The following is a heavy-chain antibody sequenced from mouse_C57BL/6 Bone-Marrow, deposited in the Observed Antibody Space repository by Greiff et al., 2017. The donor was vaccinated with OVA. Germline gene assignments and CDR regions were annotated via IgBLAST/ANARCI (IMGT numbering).Heavy chain of an antibody. CDR3: TSFYYDYDVGWYFDV. V-gene: IGHV1-5*01. CDR1: GYTFTSYW. CDR2: IYPGNSDT. D-gene: IGHD2-4*01. Sequence: EVKLQQSGPVLARPGASVKMSCKTSGYTFTSYWMHWVKQRPGQGLEWIGAIYPGNSDTSYNQKFKGKAKLTAVTSASTAYMELSSLTNEDSAVYYCTSFYYDYDVGWYFDVWGTGTTVTVSS. J-gene: IGHJ1*03.